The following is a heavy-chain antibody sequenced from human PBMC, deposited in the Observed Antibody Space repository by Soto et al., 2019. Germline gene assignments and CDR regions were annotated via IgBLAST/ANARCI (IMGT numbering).Heavy chain of an antibody. CDR2: ITGSGGST. CDR1: GFTFSSYA. J-gene: IGHJ6*02. CDR3: AKDLIVVRGLIYYGMDV. Sequence: EVQLLESGGGLVQPGGSLRLSCAASGFTFSSYAMSWVRQSPGRGLTWVSVITGSGGSTYYADSVKGRFTISRDNSKNTLYLQMNSLRDEDTAVYYCAKDLIVVRGLIYYGMDVWGQGTTVTVSS. V-gene: IGHV3-23*01. D-gene: IGHD3-10*01.